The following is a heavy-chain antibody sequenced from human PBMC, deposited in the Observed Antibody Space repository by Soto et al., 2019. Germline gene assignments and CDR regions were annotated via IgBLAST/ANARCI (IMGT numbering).Heavy chain of an antibody. CDR3: ARERTVFYDSSGSFDY. D-gene: IGHD3-22*01. Sequence: QVQLQESGPGLVKPSQTLSLTCTVSGGSISSGDYYWSWIRQPPVKCLEWIGYIYYSGSTYYNPCLKRRVTISVDTSKNQFSLKLSSVTAADTAVYYCARERTVFYDSSGSFDYGGQGTLVTVSS. J-gene: IGHJ4*02. CDR2: IYYSGST. V-gene: IGHV4-30-4*01. CDR1: GGSISSGDYY.